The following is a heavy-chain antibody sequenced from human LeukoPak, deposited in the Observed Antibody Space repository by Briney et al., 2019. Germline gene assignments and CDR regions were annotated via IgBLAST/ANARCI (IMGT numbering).Heavy chain of an antibody. D-gene: IGHD3-10*01. CDR3: AIQPYYYGSGSYPGMDV. J-gene: IGHJ6*04. Sequence: PGRSLRLSCAASGFTFSSYGMHWVRQAPGKGLEWVAVISYVGSNKYYADSVKGRFTISRDNSWNTLYLQINSLRAEDTAVYYCAIQPYYYGSGSYPGMDVWGKGTTVTVSS. V-gene: IGHV3-30*03. CDR1: GFTFSSYG. CDR2: ISYVGSNK.